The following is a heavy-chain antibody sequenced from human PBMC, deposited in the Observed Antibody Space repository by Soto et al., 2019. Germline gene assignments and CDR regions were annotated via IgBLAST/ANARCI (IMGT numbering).Heavy chain of an antibody. V-gene: IGHV3-30*03. CDR2: ISQDGGLQ. J-gene: IGHJ4*02. CDR3: VSDRRVGHASVHYS. Sequence: QAQMVDSGGGVVQPGRSLRLSCAAYGFTFRRYGMHWVRQAPGTGLEWVAVISQDGGLQHYADSVQRRCTLSRDNSTNLVRLQLNSLRAEATSGYYCVSDRRVGHASVHYSWCQGSLGSVS. CDR1: GFTFRRYG. D-gene: IGHD3-16*01.